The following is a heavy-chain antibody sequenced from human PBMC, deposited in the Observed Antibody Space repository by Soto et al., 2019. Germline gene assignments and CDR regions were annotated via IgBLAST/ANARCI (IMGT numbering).Heavy chain of an antibody. D-gene: IGHD3-10*01. CDR1: GGSISSGDYY. V-gene: IGHV4-30-4*01. CDR2: IYYSGST. J-gene: IGHJ6*02. Sequence: SETLSLTCTVSGGSISSGDYYWSWIRQPPGKGLEWIGYIYYSGSTYYNPSLKSRVTISVDTSKNQFSLKLSSVTAADTAVYYCARASGSGPHYYYYYGMDVWGQGTTVTVS. CDR3: ARASGSGPHYYYYYGMDV.